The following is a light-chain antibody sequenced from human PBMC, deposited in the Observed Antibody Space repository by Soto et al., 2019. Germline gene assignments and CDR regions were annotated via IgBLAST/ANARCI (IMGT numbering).Light chain of an antibody. Sequence: QSVLTQPPSASGSPGQPVTISCTGTSSDVGGYDYVSWYQQYPGKAPKLLIYEVSKRPSGVSNRFSGSKSGNTASLTIAGLQAEDEADYYCNSYTSSRTYVFGTGTKVNVL. CDR2: EVS. CDR3: NSYTSSRTYV. CDR1: SSDVGGYDY. J-gene: IGLJ1*01. V-gene: IGLV2-14*01.